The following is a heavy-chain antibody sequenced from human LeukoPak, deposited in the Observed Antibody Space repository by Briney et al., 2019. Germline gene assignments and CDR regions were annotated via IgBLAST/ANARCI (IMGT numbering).Heavy chain of an antibody. J-gene: IGHJ6*03. D-gene: IGHD4-11*01. CDR3: AKDRPPYSNYIDFYYYYMDV. CDR2: ISSSSSYI. Sequence: GGSLRLSCAASGFTFSSYSMNWVRQAPGKGLEWVSSISSSSSYIYYADSVKGRFTISRDNSKNTLYLQMNSLRAEDTAVYYCAKDRPPYSNYIDFYYYYMDVWGKGTTVTVSS. V-gene: IGHV3-21*04. CDR1: GFTFSSYS.